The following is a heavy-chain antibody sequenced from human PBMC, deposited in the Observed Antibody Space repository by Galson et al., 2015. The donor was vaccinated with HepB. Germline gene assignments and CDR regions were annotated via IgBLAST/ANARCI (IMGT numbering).Heavy chain of an antibody. CDR1: GFTFSSYS. CDR2: ISDSSSDI. Sequence: SLRLSCAASGFTFSSYSMNWVRQAPGKGLGWVSYISDSSSDIQYADSVKGRFTISRDNAKNSSFLQMNSLRDEDTAVYYCARGGVKTYYTFWSSFPFDYWGQGAPVTVSS. V-gene: IGHV3-21*05. J-gene: IGHJ4*02. D-gene: IGHD3-3*01. CDR3: ARGGVKTYYTFWSSFPFDY.